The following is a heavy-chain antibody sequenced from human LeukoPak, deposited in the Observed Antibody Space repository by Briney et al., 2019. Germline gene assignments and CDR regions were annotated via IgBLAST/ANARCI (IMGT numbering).Heavy chain of an antibody. D-gene: IGHD2-2*01. Sequence: KVSCKASGYTFTGYYMHWVRQAPGQGLEWMGGIIPIFGTANYAQKFQGRVTITADESTSTAYMELSSLRSEDTAVYYCAKGPNCSSTSCYVGYYYYGMDVWGQGTTVTVSS. CDR3: AKGPNCSSTSCYVGYYYYGMDV. CDR2: IIPIFGTA. CDR1: GYTFTGYY. V-gene: IGHV1-69*01. J-gene: IGHJ6*02.